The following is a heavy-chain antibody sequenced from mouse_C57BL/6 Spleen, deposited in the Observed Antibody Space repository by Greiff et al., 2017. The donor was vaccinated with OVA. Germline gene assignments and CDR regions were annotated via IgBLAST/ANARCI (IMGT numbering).Heavy chain of an antibody. J-gene: IGHJ2*01. V-gene: IGHV1-22*01. Sequence: LVEPGASVKMSCKASGYTFTDYNMHWVKQSHGKSLEWIGYINPNIGGTSYNQKFKGKATLTVNKSSSTAYMELRSLTSEDYAVYYCARDGSGYVCYFDYWGQGTTLTVSS. D-gene: IGHD3-2*02. CDR3: ARDGSGYVCYFDY. CDR1: GYTFTDYN. CDR2: INPNIGGT.